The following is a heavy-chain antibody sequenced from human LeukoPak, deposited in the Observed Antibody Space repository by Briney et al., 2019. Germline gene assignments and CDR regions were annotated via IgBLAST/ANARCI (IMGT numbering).Heavy chain of an antibody. CDR2: IYYSGST. CDR1: GGSISSGSYY. Sequence: SETLSLTCTVSGGSISSGSYYWSWIRQHPGKGLEWIGYIYYSGSTYYNPSLKSRVTISVDTSKNQFSLKLSSVTAADTAVYYCASSSSWLNYFDYWGQGTLVTVSS. V-gene: IGHV4-31*03. J-gene: IGHJ4*02. CDR3: ASSSSWLNYFDY. D-gene: IGHD6-13*01.